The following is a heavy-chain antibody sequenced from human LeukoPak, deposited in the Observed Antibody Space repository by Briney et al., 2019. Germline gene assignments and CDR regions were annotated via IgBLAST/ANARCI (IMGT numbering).Heavy chain of an antibody. Sequence: GGSLRLSCVASGFNFNYYAMTWVRQAPGKGLEWVSTIGDSSGAESYADSVRGRFSISRDNSRNMVYLQMHSLRPEDTAVYYCSRVKYGGNAGYHFDYWGPGTLVTVSS. D-gene: IGHD4-23*01. J-gene: IGHJ4*02. CDR2: IGDSSGAE. CDR3: SRVKYGGNAGYHFDY. V-gene: IGHV3-23*01. CDR1: GFNFNYYA.